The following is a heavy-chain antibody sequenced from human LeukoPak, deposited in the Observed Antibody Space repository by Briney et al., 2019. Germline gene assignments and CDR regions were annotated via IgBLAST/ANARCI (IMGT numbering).Heavy chain of an antibody. CDR2: IRYDGSNK. CDR1: GFTFSSYG. Sequence: PGGSLRLSCAASGFTFSSYGMHWVRQAPGKGLEWVAFIRYDGSNKCYADFVKGRFTISRDNSKNTLYLQMNSLRAEDTAVYYCAKDNTPFDWLLFDYWGQGTLVTVSS. V-gene: IGHV3-30*02. CDR3: AKDNTPFDWLLFDY. D-gene: IGHD3-9*01. J-gene: IGHJ4*02.